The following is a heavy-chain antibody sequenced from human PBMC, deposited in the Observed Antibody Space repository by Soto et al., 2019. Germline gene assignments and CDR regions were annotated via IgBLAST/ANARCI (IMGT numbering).Heavy chain of an antibody. CDR3: ARLAVPAATVGPANV. CDR1: GYSFTSYW. V-gene: IGHV5-10-1*01. D-gene: IGHD2-2*01. J-gene: IGHJ6*02. Sequence: PGESLKISCKGSGYSFTSYWISWVRQMPGKGLEWMGRIDPSDSYTNYSPSFQGHVTISADKSISTAYLQWSSLKASDTAMYYCARLAVPAATVGPANVWGQGTTVTVS. CDR2: IDPSDSYT.